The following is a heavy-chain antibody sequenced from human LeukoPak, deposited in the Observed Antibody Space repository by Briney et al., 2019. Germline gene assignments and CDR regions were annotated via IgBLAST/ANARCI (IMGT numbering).Heavy chain of an antibody. V-gene: IGHV4-39*07. J-gene: IGHJ6*03. CDR1: GGSISSSSYY. D-gene: IGHD3-22*01. CDR2: IYYSGST. CDR3: ASSTYDSSGLGYYYYYMDV. Sequence: SETLSLTCTVSGGSISSSSYYWGWIRQPPGKGLEWIGSIYYSGSTYYNPSLKSRVTISVDTSKNQFSLKLSSVTAADTAVYYCASSTYDSSGLGYYYYYMDVWGKGTTVTISS.